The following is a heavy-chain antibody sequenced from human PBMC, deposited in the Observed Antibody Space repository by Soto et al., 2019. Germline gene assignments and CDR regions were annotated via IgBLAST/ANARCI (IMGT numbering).Heavy chain of an antibody. V-gene: IGHV3-33*01. CDR1: GFTFSSYG. CDR2: IWYDGSNK. CDR3: ARDYQSNYYDSSGYLKY. Sequence: GGSLRLSCAASGFTFSSYGMHWVRRAPGKGLEWVAVIWYDGSNKYYADSVKGRFTISRDNSKNTLYLQMNSLRAEDTAVYYCARDYQSNYYDSSGYLKYWGQGTLVTVSS. J-gene: IGHJ4*02. D-gene: IGHD3-22*01.